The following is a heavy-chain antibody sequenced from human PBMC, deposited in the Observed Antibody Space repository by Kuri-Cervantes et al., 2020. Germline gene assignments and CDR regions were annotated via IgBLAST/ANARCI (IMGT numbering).Heavy chain of an antibody. D-gene: IGHD3-9*01. CDR3: ASEGYYDILTGYYKLDY. J-gene: IGHJ4*02. CDR1: GGSISSGSYY. CDR2: IYTSGST. Sequence: LRLSCTVSGGSISSGSYYWSWIRQPAGKGLEWIGRIYTSGSTNYNPSLKSRVTISVDTSKNQFSLKLSSVTAADTAVYYCASEGYYDILTGYYKLDYWGQGTLVTVSS. V-gene: IGHV4-61*02.